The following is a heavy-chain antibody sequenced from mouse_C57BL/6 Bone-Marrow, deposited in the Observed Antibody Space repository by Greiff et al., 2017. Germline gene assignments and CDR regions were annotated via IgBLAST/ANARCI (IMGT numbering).Heavy chain of an antibody. CDR2: IYPRSGNT. CDR1: GYTFTSYG. Sequence: QVQLQQSGAELARPGASVTLSCKASGYTFTSYGISWVKQRTGQGLEWIGEIYPRSGNTSYNEKFNGKATLTADKSSSTAYMELRSLTSEDSAVYFCARIGWLRRGFAYWCQGTLVSVSA. D-gene: IGHD2-2*01. V-gene: IGHV1-81*01. CDR3: ARIGWLRRGFAY. J-gene: IGHJ3*01.